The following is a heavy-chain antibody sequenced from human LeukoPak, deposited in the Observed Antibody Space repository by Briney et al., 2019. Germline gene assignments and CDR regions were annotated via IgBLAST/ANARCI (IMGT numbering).Heavy chain of an antibody. V-gene: IGHV1-24*01. CDR3: ARDSPEGVVPAAREFDP. CDR1: GYTLTELS. J-gene: IGHJ5*02. CDR2: FDPEDGET. Sequence: ASVKVSCKVSGYTLTELSRHWVRQAPGKGLEWMGGFDPEDGETIYAQKFQGRVTMTEDTSTDTAYMELSSLRSEDTAVYYCARDSPEGVVPAAREFDPWGQGTLVTVSS. D-gene: IGHD2-2*01.